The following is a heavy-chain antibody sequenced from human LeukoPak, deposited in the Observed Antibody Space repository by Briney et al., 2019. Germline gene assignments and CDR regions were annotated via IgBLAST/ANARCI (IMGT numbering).Heavy chain of an antibody. Sequence: SVKASCKASGGTFSSYAISWVRQAPGQGLEWMGGIIPIFGTANYAQKFQGRVTITADKSTSTAYMELSSLRSEDTAVYYCARGGVGYCSSTSCYRFDYWGQGTLVTVSS. CDR3: ARGGVGYCSSTSCYRFDY. CDR1: GGTFSSYA. CDR2: IIPIFGTA. J-gene: IGHJ4*02. V-gene: IGHV1-69*06. D-gene: IGHD2-2*01.